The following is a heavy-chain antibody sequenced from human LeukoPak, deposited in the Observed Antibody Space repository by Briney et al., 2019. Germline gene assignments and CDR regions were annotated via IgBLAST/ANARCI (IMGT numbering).Heavy chain of an antibody. V-gene: IGHV3-48*04. J-gene: IGHJ6*03. CDR2: ISWNSGSI. D-gene: IGHD3-22*01. CDR1: GFTFSSYS. Sequence: GGSLRLTCAASGFTFSSYSMNWVRQAPGKGLEWVSGISWNSGSIDYADSVKGRFTISRDNAKNSLYLQMNSLRAEDTAVYYCARDSAGCYPKYYYYYYMDVWGKGTTVTISS. CDR3: ARDSAGCYPKYYYYYYMDV.